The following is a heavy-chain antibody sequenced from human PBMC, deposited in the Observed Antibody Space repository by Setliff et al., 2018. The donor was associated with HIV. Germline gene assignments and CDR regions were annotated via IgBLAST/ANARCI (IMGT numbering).Heavy chain of an antibody. J-gene: IGHJ4*02. CDR3: AREGLGATPGYFDY. V-gene: IGHV4-4*08. Sequence: PSETLSLTCTVSGGSISSYYWSWIRQPPGKGLEWIGYIYTSGSTNYNPSLKSRVTISVDTSKNQFSLKLSSVTAADTAVYYCAREGLGATPGYFDYWGQGTLVTVSS. CDR2: IYTSGST. CDR1: GGSISSYY. D-gene: IGHD1-26*01.